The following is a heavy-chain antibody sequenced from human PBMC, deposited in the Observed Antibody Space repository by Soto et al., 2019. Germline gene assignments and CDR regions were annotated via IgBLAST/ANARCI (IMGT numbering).Heavy chain of an antibody. J-gene: IGHJ4*02. CDR2: ISTDGSRT. V-gene: IGHV3-64D*06. D-gene: IGHD4-17*01. Sequence: PGGSLRLSCSASGFTFSSYAMDWVRQAPGQGLEWLSAISTDGSRTFYADSVKGRFTIFRDNSKNTLYLQMSSLRAGDTAVYYCVKDSFRAGVITVTLLSYWGQGTLVTVSS. CDR1: GFTFSSYA. CDR3: VKDSFRAGVITVTLLSY.